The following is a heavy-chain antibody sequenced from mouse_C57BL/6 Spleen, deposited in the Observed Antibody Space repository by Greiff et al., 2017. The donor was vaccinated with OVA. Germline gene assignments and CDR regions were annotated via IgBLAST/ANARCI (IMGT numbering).Heavy chain of an antibody. Sequence: QVQLQQSGPGLVQPSQSLSITCTVSGFSLTSYGVHWVRQSPGKGLEWLGVIWRGGSTDYNAAFMSRLSITKDNSKSQVFFKMNSLQADDTAIYYCAKGGYYGSRGFDYWGQGTTLTVSS. V-gene: IGHV2-5*01. D-gene: IGHD1-1*01. CDR3: AKGGYYGSRGFDY. CDR1: GFSLTSYG. J-gene: IGHJ2*01. CDR2: IWRGGST.